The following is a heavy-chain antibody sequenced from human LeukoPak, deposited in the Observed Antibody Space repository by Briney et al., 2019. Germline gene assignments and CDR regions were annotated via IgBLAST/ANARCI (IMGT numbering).Heavy chain of an antibody. CDR3: AKCGNSGCHLIDY. CDR2: ISGRTGGT. V-gene: IGHV3-23*01. J-gene: IGHJ4*02. Sequence: PGGSLRLSCAASGFTFSSYAMSWVRQAPGKGLEWVSAISGRTGGTYYADSVKGRFTISRDNSKSTLYLQMDSLRAVDTAVYYCAKCGNSGCHLIDYWGQGTLVTVSS. CDR1: GFTFSSYA. D-gene: IGHD5-12*01.